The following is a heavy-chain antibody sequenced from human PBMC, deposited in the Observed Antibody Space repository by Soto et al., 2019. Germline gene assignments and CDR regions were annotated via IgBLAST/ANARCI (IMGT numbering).Heavy chain of an antibody. CDR2: VYYTGTT. Sequence: QLKLQESGPGLLKPSETLPLTSTVSGGSISSYFYIWVRQPPGKGLEWIGSVYYTGTTDYNPSLKSRVTISVDTSKTQFSLNLRSVTAADTAVYYCARDLAAVPRAFDYWGRGTLVTVSS. CDR1: GGSISSYF. V-gene: IGHV4-59*01. CDR3: ARDLAAVPRAFDY. J-gene: IGHJ4*02. D-gene: IGHD6-13*01.